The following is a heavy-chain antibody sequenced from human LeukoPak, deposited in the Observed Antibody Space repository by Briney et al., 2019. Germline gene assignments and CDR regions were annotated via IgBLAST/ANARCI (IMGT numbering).Heavy chain of an antibody. CDR2: INSEMSGT. CDR1: GVTFRNSG. CDR3: ATVFDY. Sequence: RGSLRLSCAASGVTFRNSGMHWVRQGPGKGLVWGSRINSEMSGTSYADSVKGRFTISRDNAKNTLYLQMNSLRAEDTAVYYCATVFDYWGQGTLVTVSS. V-gene: IGHV3-74*01. J-gene: IGHJ4*02.